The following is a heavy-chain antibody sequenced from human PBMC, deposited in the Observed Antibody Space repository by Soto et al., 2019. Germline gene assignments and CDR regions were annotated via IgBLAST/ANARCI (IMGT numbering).Heavy chain of an antibody. CDR1: GFTFSSYA. J-gene: IGHJ4*02. CDR2: ISYDGSKK. V-gene: IGHV3-30-3*01. Sequence: QVQLVESGGGVVQPGRSLRLSCAASGFTFSSYAMHWVRQAPGKGLEWVAVISYDGSKKYYADSVKGRFTISRDNSKNTLYRQMNSLRAEDTAVYYCAREDYYDSSGYYSYYFDYWGQGTLVTVSA. CDR3: AREDYYDSSGYYSYYFDY. D-gene: IGHD3-22*01.